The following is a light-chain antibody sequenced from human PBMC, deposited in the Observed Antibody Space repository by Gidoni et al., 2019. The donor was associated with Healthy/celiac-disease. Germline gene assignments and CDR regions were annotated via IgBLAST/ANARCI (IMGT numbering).Light chain of an antibody. CDR3: QQYNNWPRT. V-gene: IGKV3-15*01. CDR1: QSVSSN. Sequence: EIVITQFPATLSVSPGERATVSCTASQSVSSNLALYQQKPGQSHRLLIYGASTRATGIPARFSGSGSGTEFTLTISSLQSEDFAVYYCQQYNNWPRTFGQGTKVEIK. CDR2: GAS. J-gene: IGKJ1*01.